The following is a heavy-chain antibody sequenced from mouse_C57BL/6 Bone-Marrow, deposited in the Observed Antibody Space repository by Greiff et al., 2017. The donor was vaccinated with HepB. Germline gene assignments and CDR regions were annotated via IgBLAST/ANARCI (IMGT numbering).Heavy chain of an antibody. D-gene: IGHD2-4*01. J-gene: IGHJ2*01. CDR2: ISSGGDYI. CDR1: GFTFSSYA. Sequence: EVKLMESGEGLVKPGGSLKLSCAASGFTFSSYAMSWVRQTPEKRLEWVAYISSGGDYIYYADTVKGRFTISRDNARNTLYLQMSSLKSEDTAMYYFTRVSYDYHFDYWGQGTTLPVSS. V-gene: IGHV5-9-1*02. CDR3: TRVSYDYHFDY.